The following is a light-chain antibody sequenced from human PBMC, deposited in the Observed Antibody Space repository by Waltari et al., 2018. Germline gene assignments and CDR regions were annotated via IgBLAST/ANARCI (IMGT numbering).Light chain of an antibody. V-gene: IGKV4-1*01. Sequence: IVMTQSPDSLAVSLGERASINRKSSQNIFYSSNNKNYLAWYQQKPGQPPKLLIYWASTRESGVPARFSGSGSGTDFTLTISSLQAEDVAIYYCQQYYSTPYSFGQGTKLEI. CDR2: WAS. J-gene: IGKJ2*03. CDR1: QNIFYSSNNKNY. CDR3: QQYYSTPYS.